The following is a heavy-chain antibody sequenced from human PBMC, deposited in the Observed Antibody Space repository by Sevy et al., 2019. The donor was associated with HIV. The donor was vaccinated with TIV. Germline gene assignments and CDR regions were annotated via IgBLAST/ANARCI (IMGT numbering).Heavy chain of an antibody. Sequence: GGSLRLSCAASGFPFTTYGVHWVRQAPGKGLEWVAIISYDGSNKYYADSVKGRFTISRDNSNNTLFLQMNSLRAEDTAVYYCAKGTPIATPAGYFDFWGQGALVTVSS. V-gene: IGHV3-30*18. D-gene: IGHD2-15*01. CDR2: ISYDGSNK. CDR3: AKGTPIATPAGYFDF. J-gene: IGHJ4*02. CDR1: GFPFTTYG.